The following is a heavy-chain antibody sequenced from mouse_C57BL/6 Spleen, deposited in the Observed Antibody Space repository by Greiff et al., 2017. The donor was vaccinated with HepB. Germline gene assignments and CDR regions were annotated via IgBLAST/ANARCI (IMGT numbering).Heavy chain of an antibody. V-gene: IGHV1-72*01. D-gene: IGHD2-4*01. CDR3: ASHDYDEDFDY. J-gene: IGHJ2*01. Sequence: PGRGLEWIGRIDPNSGGTKYNEKFKSKATLTVDKPSSTAYMQLSSLTSEDSAIYYCASHDYDEDFDYWGQGTTLTVSS. CDR2: IDPNSGGT.